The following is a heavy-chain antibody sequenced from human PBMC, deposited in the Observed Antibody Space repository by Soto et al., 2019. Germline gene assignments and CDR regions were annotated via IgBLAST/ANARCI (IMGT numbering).Heavy chain of an antibody. Sequence: GASVKVSCKASGYTFTYYYMHWVRQAPGQGLEWMGIINPSGGNTKYAQKFQGRVTMTRDTSTSTVYMELSSLRSEDTAVYYCARVQTYSSSWYHFDYWGQGTLVTVSS. D-gene: IGHD6-19*01. CDR1: GYTFTYYY. CDR3: ARVQTYSSSWYHFDY. V-gene: IGHV1-46*01. J-gene: IGHJ4*02. CDR2: INPSGGNT.